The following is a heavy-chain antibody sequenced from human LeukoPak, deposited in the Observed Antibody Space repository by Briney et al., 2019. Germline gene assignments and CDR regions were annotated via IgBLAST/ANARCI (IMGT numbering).Heavy chain of an antibody. D-gene: IGHD3-16*01. CDR2: FIPVFNTP. CDR3: ARIEGEYGVLVY. Sequence: SVKGSCKASRGTFNTDAINSVCQAPGQGLECMGRFIPVFNTPKYAQKFQGRVAITTDASTRTAYMELTSLRSEDTAVYYCARIEGEYGVLVYWGQGTLVTVSS. CDR1: RGTFNTDA. V-gene: IGHV1-69*05. J-gene: IGHJ4*02.